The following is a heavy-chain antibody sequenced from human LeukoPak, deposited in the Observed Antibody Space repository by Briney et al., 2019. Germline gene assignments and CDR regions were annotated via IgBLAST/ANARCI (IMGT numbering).Heavy chain of an antibody. J-gene: IGHJ6*03. CDR2: ISSSGST. D-gene: IGHD6-13*01. Sequence: SETLSLTCTVSGDSISSGDYYWSWIRQPAGKGLEWIGRISSSGSTNYNPSLKGRVTISVDTSKNQFSLKLSSVTAADTAVYYCASKLGSSWYPSGYYYMDVWGKGTTVTVSS. CDR3: ASKLGSSWYPSGYYYMDV. V-gene: IGHV4-61*02. CDR1: GDSISSGDYY.